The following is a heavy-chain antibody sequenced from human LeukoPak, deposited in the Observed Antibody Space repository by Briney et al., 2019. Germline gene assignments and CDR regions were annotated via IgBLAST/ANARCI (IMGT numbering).Heavy chain of an antibody. D-gene: IGHD3-10*01. CDR3: AKDLTMVRGVMDAFDI. CDR2: IRYDGSNK. J-gene: IGHJ3*02. CDR1: GFTFSSYG. V-gene: IGHV3-30*02. Sequence: PTGGSLRLSCAASGFTFSSYGMHWVRQAPGKGLEWVAFIRYDGSNKYYADSVKGRFTISRDNSKNTLYLQMNSLRAEDTAVYYCAKDLTMVRGVMDAFDIWGQGTMVTVSS.